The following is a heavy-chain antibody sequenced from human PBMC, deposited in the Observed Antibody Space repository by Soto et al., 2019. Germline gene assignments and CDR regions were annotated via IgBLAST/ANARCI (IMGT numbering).Heavy chain of an antibody. J-gene: IGHJ4*03. CDR2: MNAYSGNT. CDR3: ARKKVDATDY. D-gene: IGHD2-15*01. Sequence: QVQLVQSGAEVKKPGASVKVSCKASGYTFTRYDINWVRQAPGQGLEWMGWMNAYSGNTDYAQKFQGRVTMTRNTSISTANMELSSLRSEATAVYYCARKKVDATDYWGKGPRAP. V-gene: IGHV1-8*01. CDR1: GYTFTRYD.